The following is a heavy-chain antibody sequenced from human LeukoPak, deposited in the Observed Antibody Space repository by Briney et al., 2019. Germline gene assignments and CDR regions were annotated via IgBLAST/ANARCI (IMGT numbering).Heavy chain of an antibody. V-gene: IGHV4-31*03. CDR1: GGSIISGGYY. J-gene: IGHJ4*02. CDR2: IYYSGST. D-gene: IGHD5-12*01. Sequence: SETLSLTCTVSGGSIISGGYYWSWIRQHPGKGLEWIGYIYYSGSTYYNPSLKSRVTISVDTSKNQFSLKLSSVTAADTAVYYCARAVDIVATIGGRGLDYWGQGTLVTVSS. CDR3: ARAVDIVATIGGRGLDY.